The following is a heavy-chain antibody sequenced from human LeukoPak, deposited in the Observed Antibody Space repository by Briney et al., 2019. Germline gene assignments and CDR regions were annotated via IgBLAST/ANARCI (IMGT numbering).Heavy chain of an antibody. CDR3: ARLGALWFGITYYFDY. CDR2: INHSGST. J-gene: IGHJ4*02. Sequence: SETLSLTRAVYGGSFSGYYWSWIRQPPGKGLEWIGEINHSGSTNYNPSLKSRVTISVDTSKNQFSLKLSSVTAADTAVYYCARLGALWFGITYYFDYWGQGTLVTVSS. V-gene: IGHV4-34*01. CDR1: GGSFSGYY. D-gene: IGHD3-10*01.